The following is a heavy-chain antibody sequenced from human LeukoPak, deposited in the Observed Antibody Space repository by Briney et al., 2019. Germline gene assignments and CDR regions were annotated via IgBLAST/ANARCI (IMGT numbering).Heavy chain of an antibody. CDR2: INTDGSNT. Sequence: GGSLRLSCAASGFAFSSYWMHWVRQAPGKGLVWISRINTDGSNTRYEDTVKGRFTISRDNAKSTLYLQMNSLRAEDTAVYYCARDGYRTSQGAFDLWGQGTMVTVSS. CDR1: GFAFSSYW. CDR3: ARDGYRTSQGAFDL. V-gene: IGHV3-74*01. J-gene: IGHJ3*01. D-gene: IGHD5-12*01.